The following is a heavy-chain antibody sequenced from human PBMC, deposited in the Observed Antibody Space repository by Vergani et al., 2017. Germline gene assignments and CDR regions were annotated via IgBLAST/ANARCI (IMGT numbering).Heavy chain of an antibody. J-gene: IGHJ6*02. CDR2: IIPILGIA. Sequence: QVQLVQSGAEVKKPGSSVKVSCKASGGTFSSYAISWVRQAPGQGLEWMGRIIPILGIANYAQKFQGRVTITAAKSTSTAYMELSSLRSEDTAVYYCARDVVIGSSNYYYGMDVWGQGTTVTVSS. V-gene: IGHV1-69*04. CDR1: GGTFSSYA. CDR3: ARDVVIGSSNYYYGMDV. D-gene: IGHD6-6*01.